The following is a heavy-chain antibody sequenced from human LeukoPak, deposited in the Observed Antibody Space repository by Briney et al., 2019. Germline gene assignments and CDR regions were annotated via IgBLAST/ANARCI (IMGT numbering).Heavy chain of an antibody. CDR2: ISGSGGST. Sequence: GGSLRLSCAASGFTFSSYAMSWVRQAPGKGLEWVSAISGSGGSTYYTDSVKGRFTISRDNSKNTLYLQMNSLRAGDTAVYYCAKDRTSDYYPYYFDYWGQGTLVTVSS. J-gene: IGHJ4*02. V-gene: IGHV3-23*01. CDR3: AKDRTSDYYPYYFDY. D-gene: IGHD3-22*01. CDR1: GFTFSSYA.